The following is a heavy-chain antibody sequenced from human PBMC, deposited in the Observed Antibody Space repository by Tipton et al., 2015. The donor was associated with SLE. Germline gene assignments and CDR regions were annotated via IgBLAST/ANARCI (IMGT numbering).Heavy chain of an antibody. V-gene: IGHV4-59*12. CDR3: ARGGDPDYFDY. Sequence: TLSLTCTVSGGSISDYYWTWIRQPPGKGLEWIGYIFYSGGTNYNPSLKSRVTISGDTSKNQFSLRLSSVTAADTAVYYCARGGDPDYFDYWGQGTLVTVSS. CDR2: IFYSGGT. J-gene: IGHJ4*02. CDR1: GGSISDYY.